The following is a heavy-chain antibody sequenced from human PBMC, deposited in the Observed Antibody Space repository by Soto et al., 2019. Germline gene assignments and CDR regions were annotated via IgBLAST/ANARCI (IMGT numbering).Heavy chain of an antibody. V-gene: IGHV3-53*01. Sequence: DVQLVESGGGLIQPGESLRLSCVAFGLTVSGTKYVAWVRQAPGKGLEWVSALYDVFGSFYADSVKGRFTTSSDRSRSTVYLHMNDLRPDDTAVYYCASWREREHAFDVWGQGTAVIVSP. CDR3: ASWREREHAFDV. CDR1: GLTVSGTKY. CDR2: LYDVFGS. D-gene: IGHD1-1*01. J-gene: IGHJ3*01.